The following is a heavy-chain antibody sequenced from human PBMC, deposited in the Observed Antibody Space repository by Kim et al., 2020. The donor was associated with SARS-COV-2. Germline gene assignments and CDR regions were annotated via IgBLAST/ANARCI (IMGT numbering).Heavy chain of an antibody. CDR3: AREPSTMVRGVMRAKRENWFDP. CDR2: INHSGST. D-gene: IGHD3-10*01. Sequence: SETLSLTCAVYGGSFSGYYWSWIRQPPGKGLEWIGEINHSGSTNYNPSLKSRVTISVDTSKNQFSLKLSSVTAADTAVYYCAREPSTMVRGVMRAKRENWFDPWGQGTLVTVSS. V-gene: IGHV4-34*01. J-gene: IGHJ5*02. CDR1: GGSFSGYY.